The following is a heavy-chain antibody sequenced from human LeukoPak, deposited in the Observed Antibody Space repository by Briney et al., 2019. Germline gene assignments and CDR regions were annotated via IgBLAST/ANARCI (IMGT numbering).Heavy chain of an antibody. Sequence: GGSLRLSCTASGFTFGDYAMSWVRQAPGKGLEWVVFIRSKAYGGTTEYAATVKGRFTISRDDSKSIAYLQMNSLKTEDTAVYYCSRSCSSTGGYVAPHWFDGWGQGTLVTVSS. CDR2: IRSKAYGGTT. J-gene: IGHJ5*02. D-gene: IGHD2-2*01. CDR3: SRSCSSTGGYVAPHWFDG. V-gene: IGHV3-49*04. CDR1: GFTFGDYA.